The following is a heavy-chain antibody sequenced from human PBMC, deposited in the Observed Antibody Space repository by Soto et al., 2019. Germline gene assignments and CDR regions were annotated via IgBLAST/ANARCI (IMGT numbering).Heavy chain of an antibody. CDR1: GGTFSSYA. V-gene: IGHV1-69*13. J-gene: IGHJ4*02. CDR3: ARDLGSSSFIFDY. D-gene: IGHD6-6*01. CDR2: IIPIFGTA. Sequence: SVKVSCKASGGTFSSYAISWVRQAPGQGLEWMGGIIPIFGTANYAQKFQGRVTITADESTSTAYMELSSLRSEDTAVYYCARDLGSSSFIFDYWGQGTLVTVSS.